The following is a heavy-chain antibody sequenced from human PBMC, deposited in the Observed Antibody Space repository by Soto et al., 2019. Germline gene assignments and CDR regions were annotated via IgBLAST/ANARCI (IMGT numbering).Heavy chain of an antibody. Sequence: GESLKISCKGSGYSFTSYWIGWVRQMPGKGLEWMGIIYPGDSDTRYSPSFQGQVTISADKSISTAYLQWSSLKASDTAMYYCARPLSSSFGDPNWFGPWGQGTLVTVSS. V-gene: IGHV5-51*01. D-gene: IGHD6-6*01. CDR3: ARPLSSSFGDPNWFGP. J-gene: IGHJ5*02. CDR2: IYPGDSDT. CDR1: GYSFTSYW.